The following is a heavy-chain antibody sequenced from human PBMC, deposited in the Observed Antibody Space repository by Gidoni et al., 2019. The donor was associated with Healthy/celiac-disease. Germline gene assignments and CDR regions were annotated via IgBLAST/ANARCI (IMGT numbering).Heavy chain of an antibody. D-gene: IGHD3-22*01. CDR1: GFTVSSNY. Sequence: EVQLVESGGGLVQPGGSLRLSCAASGFTVSSNYMSWVRQAPGKGLEWVSVIYSGGSTYYADSVKGRFTISRDNSKNTLYLQMNSLRAEDTAVYYCARGPTYDSSGYYLPPYYFDYWGQGTLVTVSS. V-gene: IGHV3-66*01. J-gene: IGHJ4*02. CDR3: ARGPTYDSSGYYLPPYYFDY. CDR2: IYSGGST.